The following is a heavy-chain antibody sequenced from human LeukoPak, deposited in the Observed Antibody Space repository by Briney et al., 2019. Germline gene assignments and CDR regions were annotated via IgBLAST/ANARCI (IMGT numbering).Heavy chain of an antibody. Sequence: PSETLSLTCTVSGGSISSSSYYWGWIRQPPGKGLEWIGSIHYSGSTYYNPSLKSRVTISVDTSKNQFSLKLSSVTAADTAVYYCARHEYSGSYYGLSWFDPWGQGTLVTVSS. V-gene: IGHV4-39*01. J-gene: IGHJ5*02. CDR1: GGSISSSSYY. CDR3: ARHEYSGSYYGLSWFDP. D-gene: IGHD1-26*01. CDR2: IHYSGST.